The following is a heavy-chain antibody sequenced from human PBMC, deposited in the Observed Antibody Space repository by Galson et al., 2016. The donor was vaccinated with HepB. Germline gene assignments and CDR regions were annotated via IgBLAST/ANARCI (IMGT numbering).Heavy chain of an antibody. J-gene: IGHJ4*02. Sequence: SLRLSCAASGFTFSDCWMAWVRQTPGKGLEWVVSINQDGSERSYVDSVKGRFTISRDNAKNSLYLQMNSLRAEDTAVYYCARSGYCSSTNCYNFEYWGQGTLVTVSS. CDR2: INQDGSER. V-gene: IGHV3-7*01. CDR3: ARSGYCSSTNCYNFEY. D-gene: IGHD2-2*02. CDR1: GFTFSDCW.